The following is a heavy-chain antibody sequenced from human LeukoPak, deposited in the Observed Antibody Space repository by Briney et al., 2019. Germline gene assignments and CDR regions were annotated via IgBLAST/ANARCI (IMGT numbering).Heavy chain of an antibody. D-gene: IGHD2-2*01. CDR1: GCIFTSYW. J-gene: IGHJ4*02. CDR3: ARLYGSTSWLPN. Sequence: GGSLQIPSKGSGCIFTSYWIGWGRRMPGKGVGGMGIIYRGDSDTRYSPSLQGQVTISADKSINTAYLQWSSLKAADTAMYYCARLYGSTSWLPNWRQGTLVTDCS. V-gene: IGHV5-51*01. CDR2: IYRGDSDT.